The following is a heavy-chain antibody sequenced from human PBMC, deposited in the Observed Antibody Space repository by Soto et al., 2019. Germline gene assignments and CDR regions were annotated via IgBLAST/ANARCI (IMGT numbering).Heavy chain of an antibody. CDR1: GFTFSSYG. CDR2: IWFAGSNK. CDR3: ATTGPY. V-gene: IGHV3-33*01. Sequence: QVQLVESGGGVVQPGRSLRLSCAASGFTFSSYGMHWVRQAPGKGLEGVAVIWFAGSNKFYAASVKGRFTTSRDNSKNTVALQMNSLRDEDSAAYYCATTGPYWGQGTLVTVSS. J-gene: IGHJ4*02.